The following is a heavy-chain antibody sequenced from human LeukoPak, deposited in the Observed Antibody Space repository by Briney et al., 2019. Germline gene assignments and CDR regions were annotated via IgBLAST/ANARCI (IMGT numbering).Heavy chain of an antibody. Sequence: ASVKVSFKASGYTFTDYYMHWVRQAPGHALEWMGWINPNSGGTNYAQKFQGRVAMTRDTSISTAYMELNRLRSDDTAVYYCARYYYGSGSYRKGYYMDVWGKGTTVTVSS. J-gene: IGHJ6*03. CDR2: INPNSGGT. D-gene: IGHD3-10*01. V-gene: IGHV1-2*02. CDR3: ARYYYGSGSYRKGYYMDV. CDR1: GYTFTDYY.